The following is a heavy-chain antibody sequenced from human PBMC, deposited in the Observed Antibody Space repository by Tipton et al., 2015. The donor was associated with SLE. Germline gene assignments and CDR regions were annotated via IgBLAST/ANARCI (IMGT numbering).Heavy chain of an antibody. J-gene: IGHJ4*02. CDR1: GFTFSDYY. V-gene: IGHV3-11*04. CDR2: ISSSGSTI. D-gene: IGHD6-13*01. CDR3: AREAYSSSWRGYYFDY. Sequence: SLRLSCEASGFTFSDYYMSWIRQAPGKGLEWVSYISSSGSTIYYAGSVKGRFTISRDNAKNSLYLQMNSLRAEDTAVYYCAREAYSSSWRGYYFDYWGQGTLVTVSS.